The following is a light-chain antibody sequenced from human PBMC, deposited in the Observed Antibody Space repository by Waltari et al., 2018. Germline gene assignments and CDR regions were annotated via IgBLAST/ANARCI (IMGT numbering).Light chain of an antibody. CDR3: MIFHGNAWV. J-gene: IGLJ2*01. CDR2: YKSDSDK. V-gene: IGLV5-45*03. CDR1: SGINVGASR. Sequence: QAVLTQPSSLSASPGASASLPCTLRSGINVGASRLFWYQQQPGSPPQYLLRYKSDSDKGLGSGVPSRFSGSKDASANAGILLISGLQSDDEADYYCMIFHGNAWVFGGGTKLTVL.